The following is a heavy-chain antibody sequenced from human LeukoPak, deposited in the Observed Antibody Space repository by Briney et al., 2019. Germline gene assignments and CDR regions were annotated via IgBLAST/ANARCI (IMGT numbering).Heavy chain of an antibody. V-gene: IGHV1-2*02. CDR3: ARDQGCSGGSCYFMDV. J-gene: IGHJ6*02. D-gene: IGHD2-15*01. CDR2: INPNSGGT. CDR1: GYSFTGYY. Sequence: ASVKVSCKASGYSFTGYYIHWVRQAPGQGLEWMGWINPNSGGTNYAQKFQGRVTMTRDTSISTAYMELSSLRSDDTAVYYCARDQGCSGGSCYFMDVWGQGTTVTVSS.